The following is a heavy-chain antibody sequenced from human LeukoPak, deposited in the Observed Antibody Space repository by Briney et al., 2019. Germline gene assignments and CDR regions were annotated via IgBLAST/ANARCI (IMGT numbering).Heavy chain of an antibody. CDR1: GFTFSSYN. J-gene: IGHJ4*02. V-gene: IGHV3-21*01. D-gene: IGHD3-10*01. CDR3: ARMWFGELLYFDY. Sequence: GGSLRLSCAASGFTFSSYNMNWVRQAPGKGLEWVSSISSSSSYIYYADSVKGRFTISRDNAKNSLYLQMNSLRAEDTAVYYCARMWFGELLYFDYWGQGTLVTVSS. CDR2: ISSSSSYI.